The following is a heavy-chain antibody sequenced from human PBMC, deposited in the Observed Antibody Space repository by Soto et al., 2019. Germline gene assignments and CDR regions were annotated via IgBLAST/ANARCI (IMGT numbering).Heavy chain of an antibody. CDR3: ARVLGYCTGGNGYPDY. CDR2: IYYGGYT. D-gene: IGHD2-15*01. Sequence: QVQLQESGPGLVKPSQTLSLTCTVSVGSISSGGYYWSWIRQHPGKGLEWIGFIYYGGYTDSNPSLKSRGSLSVYTSKKQFSLKLSSVTAADTAVDYCARVLGYCTGGNGYPDYWGQGTLVTVSS. J-gene: IGHJ4*02. V-gene: IGHV4-31*03. CDR1: VGSISSGGYY.